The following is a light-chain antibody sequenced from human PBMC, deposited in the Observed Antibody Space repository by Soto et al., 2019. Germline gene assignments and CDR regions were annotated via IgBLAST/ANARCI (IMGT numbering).Light chain of an antibody. J-gene: IGLJ3*02. CDR2: EGS. Sequence: QSALTQPPSASGSLGQSVTISCTGTSSDVGGYRFVSWYQQHPGKAPKVMIYEGSKRPSGVPDRFSASKSGSTASLTVSGLQAEDEADYYCCSYAGNNNVVFGGGTKLTVL. CDR1: SSDVGGYRF. CDR3: CSYAGNNNVV. V-gene: IGLV2-8*01.